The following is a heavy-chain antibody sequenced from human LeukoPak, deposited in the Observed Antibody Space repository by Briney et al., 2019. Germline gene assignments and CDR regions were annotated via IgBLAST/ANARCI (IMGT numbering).Heavy chain of an antibody. V-gene: IGHV4-59*01. CDR2: IYYTGIT. J-gene: IGHJ6*02. CDR3: ARDKNPYDYYYGMDV. Sequence: PSETQSLTCTVSGGSISSYYWSWIRQPPGKGLEWIGYIYYTGITNYNPSLKSRVSISVDTSKNQFSLKLTSVTAADTAVYYCARDKNPYDYYYGMDVWGQGTTVTVSS. D-gene: IGHD1-14*01. CDR1: GGSISSYY.